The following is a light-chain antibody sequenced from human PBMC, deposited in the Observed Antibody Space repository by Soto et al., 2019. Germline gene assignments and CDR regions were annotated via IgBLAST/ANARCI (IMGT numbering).Light chain of an antibody. V-gene: IGKV1-6*01. CDR2: AAS. Sequence: AIQMTQSPSSLSASVGDRVTITCRASQGIRNGLGWYQQKPGKAPKLLIYAASSLQSGVPSRFSGSGSGTDFTLTISSLQPEDFATYYCLQDYNSPRTFGQGTKLEIK. CDR1: QGIRNG. CDR3: LQDYNSPRT. J-gene: IGKJ2*01.